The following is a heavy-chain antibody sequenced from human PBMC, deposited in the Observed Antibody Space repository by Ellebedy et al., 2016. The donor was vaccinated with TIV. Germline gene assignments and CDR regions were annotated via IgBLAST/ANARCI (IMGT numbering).Heavy chain of an antibody. D-gene: IGHD6-19*01. CDR2: ISHTVSRT. CDR3: AKGRGEGSDSSAPRYYFDS. CDR1: GFTFNNYA. V-gene: IGHV3-23*01. Sequence: PGGSLRLSCAASGFTFNNYAMSRVRQAPGKGLEWVSTISHTVSRTSYANSVEGRFIIPIDNSKRTLYLQMNSLRAEDTAVYYCAKGRGEGSDSSAPRYYFDSWGLGTLVTVSS. J-gene: IGHJ4*02.